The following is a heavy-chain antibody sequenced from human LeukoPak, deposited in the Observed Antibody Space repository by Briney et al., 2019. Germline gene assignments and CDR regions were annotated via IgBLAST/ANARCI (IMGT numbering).Heavy chain of an antibody. CDR1: GYTFTGYG. CDR3: ARVRGFGSSSIDY. J-gene: IGHJ4*02. V-gene: IGHV1-18*01. CDR2: ISAYNGNR. Sequence: SVTVSCKASGYTFTGYGISWVRQAPGQGLEWMGWISAYNGNRKYAQKLQGRVTMTTDTSTSTAYMELRSLRSDDTAVYYCARVRGFGSSSIDYWGQGTLVTVSS. D-gene: IGHD6-6*01.